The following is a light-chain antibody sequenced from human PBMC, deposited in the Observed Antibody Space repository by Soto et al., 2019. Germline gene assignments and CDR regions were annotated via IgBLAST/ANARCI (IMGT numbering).Light chain of an antibody. J-gene: IGKJ5*01. CDR2: DAY. CDR1: QSFRGL. CDR3: QQHDRWPIT. Sequence: EVVLTQSPVTLSLSPGERATFSCRASQSFRGLLAWYQQKPGQPPRLLIYDAYNRATGIPPRFSGSGSGTAFTLTISSLESADSAVYYWQQHDRWPITFGQGTRLEIK. V-gene: IGKV3-11*01.